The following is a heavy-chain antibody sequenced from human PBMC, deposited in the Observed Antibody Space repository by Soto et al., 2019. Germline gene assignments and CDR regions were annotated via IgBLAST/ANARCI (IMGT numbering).Heavy chain of an antibody. CDR3: ARERAVAGFDY. J-gene: IGHJ4*02. CDR1: GYTFTSYD. Sequence: GASVKVSCKASGYTFTSYDINWVRQATGQGLEWMGWMNPNTGNTGYAQNFQGRVTMTRNTSITTAYMELSSLRSEDTAVYYCARERAVAGFDYWGQGTLVTVSS. V-gene: IGHV1-8*01. D-gene: IGHD6-19*01. CDR2: MNPNTGNT.